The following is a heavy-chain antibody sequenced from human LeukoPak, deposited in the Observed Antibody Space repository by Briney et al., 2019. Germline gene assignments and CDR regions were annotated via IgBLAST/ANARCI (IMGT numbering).Heavy chain of an antibody. V-gene: IGHV3-30*02. CDR3: ARDLTEKYYIAY. D-gene: IGHD1-20*01. Sequence: GGSLRLSCAASGFTFSNYGMHWVRQAPGEGLEWVAYIGYDGTNKYYADSVKGRFTISRDNSKNTVHLQMNSLRDVDTALYYCARDLTEKYYIAYGGQGTLVTVSS. CDR1: GFTFSNYG. J-gene: IGHJ4*02. CDR2: IGYDGTNK.